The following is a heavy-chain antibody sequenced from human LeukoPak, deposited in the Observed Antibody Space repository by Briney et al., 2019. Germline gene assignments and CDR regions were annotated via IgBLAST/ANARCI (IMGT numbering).Heavy chain of an antibody. CDR2: INPNSGGT. CDR3: ASLPNPYYDILTGPP. J-gene: IGHJ5*02. Sequence: ASVKVSCKASGYTFTGYYMHGVRQAPGQGLEWMGWINPNSGGTNYAQKFQGRVTMTRDTSISTAYMELSRLRSDDTAVYYCASLPNPYYDILTGPPWGQGTLVTVSS. D-gene: IGHD3-9*01. V-gene: IGHV1-2*02. CDR1: GYTFTGYY.